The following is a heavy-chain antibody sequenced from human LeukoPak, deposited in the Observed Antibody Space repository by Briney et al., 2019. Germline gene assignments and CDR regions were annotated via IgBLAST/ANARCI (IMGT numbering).Heavy chain of an antibody. Sequence: SKTLSLSCAVYGGSFSDYYWTWIRQPPGKGLEWIGDINHSGSANYNPSLKSRVAMSVDTSKNQFSLKLSSVTAADTAVYYCAVGVSSGYYYSIDYWGQGTLVTVSS. CDR3: AVGVSSGYYYSIDY. V-gene: IGHV4-34*10. CDR2: INHSGSA. CDR1: GGSFSDYY. D-gene: IGHD3-22*01. J-gene: IGHJ4*02.